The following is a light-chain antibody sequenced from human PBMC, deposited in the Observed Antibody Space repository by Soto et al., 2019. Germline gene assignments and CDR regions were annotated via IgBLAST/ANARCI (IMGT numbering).Light chain of an antibody. CDR3: QQSYSTPRLFT. V-gene: IGKV1-39*01. CDR1: QSIIRY. Sequence: DIQMTQSPSSLSASVGDRVTITCRASQSIIRYLNWYQQKPGKAPKLLIYAASSLQSGVPSRFSGSGSGTDFTLTISSLQPEDSATYYCQQSYSTPRLFTFGQGTNLEI. CDR2: AAS. J-gene: IGKJ2*01.